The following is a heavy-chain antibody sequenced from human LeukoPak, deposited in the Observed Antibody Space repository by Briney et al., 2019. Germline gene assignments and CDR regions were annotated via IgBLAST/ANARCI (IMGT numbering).Heavy chain of an antibody. CDR2: IRYDGSNK. J-gene: IGHJ6*03. Sequence: GGSLRLSCAASAFTFSRYGMHWVRQAPGKGLEWVAFIRYDGSNKYYADSVNGRFVISRDNSKNTLYLYMNSLRAEDTAVYYCAKDVKAGSWGDYYFYYMDVWGKGTTVTISS. V-gene: IGHV3-30*02. D-gene: IGHD1-14*01. CDR3: AKDVKAGSWGDYYFYYMDV. CDR1: AFTFSRYG.